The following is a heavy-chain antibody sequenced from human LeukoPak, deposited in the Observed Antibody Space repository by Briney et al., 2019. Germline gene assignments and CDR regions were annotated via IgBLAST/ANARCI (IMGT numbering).Heavy chain of an antibody. CDR1: GGSFSGYY. J-gene: IGHJ4*02. Sequence: SETLSLTCAVYGGSFSGYYWSWIRQPPGKGLEWIGEINHSGSTSYNPSLKSRVTISVDTSKNQFSLKLSSVTAADTAVYYCARLIVGAADFDYWGQGTLVTVSS. CDR2: INHSGST. CDR3: ARLIVGAADFDY. V-gene: IGHV4-34*01. D-gene: IGHD1-26*01.